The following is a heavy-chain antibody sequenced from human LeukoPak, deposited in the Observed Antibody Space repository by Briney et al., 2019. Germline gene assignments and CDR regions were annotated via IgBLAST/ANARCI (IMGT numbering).Heavy chain of an antibody. D-gene: IGHD3-22*01. J-gene: IGHJ6*03. Sequence: CLRLSCAASWVARSGGWVSWVRQAPGNWQKWVANIKQDGSEKYYVDSVKGRFTISRDNAKNSLYLQMNSLRAEDTAVYYCARDRVTYYYDSSGYSDRYYYYMDVWGKGTTVTISS. CDR2: IKQDGSEK. V-gene: IGHV3-7*01. CDR1: WVARSGGW. CDR3: ARDRVTYYYDSSGYSDRYYYYMDV.